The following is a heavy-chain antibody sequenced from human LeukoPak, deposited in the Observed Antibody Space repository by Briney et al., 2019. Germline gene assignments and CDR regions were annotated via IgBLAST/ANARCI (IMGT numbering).Heavy chain of an antibody. Sequence: PSETLSLTCTVSGGSISSYYWSWIRQPPGKGLEWIRYIYYSGSTNYNPSLKSRVTISVDTSKNQFSLKLSSVTAADTAVYYCARYIVVVPAAGDYYYYGMDVWGQGTTVTVSS. J-gene: IGHJ6*02. CDR1: GGSISSYY. CDR2: IYYSGST. CDR3: ARYIVVVPAAGDYYYYGMDV. D-gene: IGHD2-2*01. V-gene: IGHV4-59*01.